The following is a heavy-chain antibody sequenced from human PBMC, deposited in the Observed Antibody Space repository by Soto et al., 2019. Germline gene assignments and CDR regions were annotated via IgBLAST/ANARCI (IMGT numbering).Heavy chain of an antibody. Sequence: GESLKISCKGSGYSFTSYWIGWVRQMPGKGLEWMGIIYPGDSDTRYSPSFQGQVTISADKSISTAYLQWSSLKASDTAMYYCARHGAGIPLWLNGYYYSGMDVWGQGTTVTVSS. D-gene: IGHD5-18*01. CDR2: IYPGDSDT. V-gene: IGHV5-51*01. J-gene: IGHJ6*02. CDR3: ARHGAGIPLWLNGYYYSGMDV. CDR1: GYSFTSYW.